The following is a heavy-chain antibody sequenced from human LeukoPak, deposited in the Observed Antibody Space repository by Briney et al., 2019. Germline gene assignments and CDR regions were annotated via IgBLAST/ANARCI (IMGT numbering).Heavy chain of an antibody. CDR2: ISSSSSYI. CDR3: AKGPGRGYDFRGVIDY. D-gene: IGHD5-12*01. CDR1: GFTFSSYS. V-gene: IGHV3-21*01. J-gene: IGHJ4*02. Sequence: GGSLRLSCAASGFTFSSYSMNWVRQAPGKGLEWVSSISSSSSYIYYADSVKGRFTISRDNAKNSLYLQMNSLRAEDTAVYYCAKGPGRGYDFRGVIDYWGQGALVTVSS.